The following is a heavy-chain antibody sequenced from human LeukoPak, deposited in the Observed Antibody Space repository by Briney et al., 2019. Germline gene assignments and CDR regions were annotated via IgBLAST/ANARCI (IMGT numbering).Heavy chain of an antibody. CDR1: GYRFSSYY. CDR2: INPSGGST. Sequence: RASVKVSCKASGYRFSSYYVIWVRQAPGQGLEWMGIINPSGGSTSYAQKFQGRVTMTRDMSTSTVYMELSSLRSEDTAVYYCARVTRLNYYGLGSYNFWGQGTLVTVSS. J-gene: IGHJ4*02. V-gene: IGHV1-46*01. CDR3: ARVTRLNYYGLGSYNF. D-gene: IGHD3-10*01.